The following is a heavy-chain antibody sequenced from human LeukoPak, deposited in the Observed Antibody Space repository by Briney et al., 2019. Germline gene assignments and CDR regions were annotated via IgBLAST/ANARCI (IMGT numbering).Heavy chain of an antibody. J-gene: IGHJ4*02. CDR2: ISGSGGST. CDR3: AKVLYYYDSSGYYDY. Sequence: GVSLRLSCAASGFTLSSYAMSWVRQAPGKGLEWVSAISGSGGSTYYADSVKGRFTISRDKSKNTLYLQMNSLRAEDTAVYYCAKVLYYYDSSGYYDYWGQGTLVTVSS. V-gene: IGHV3-23*01. CDR1: GFTLSSYA. D-gene: IGHD3-22*01.